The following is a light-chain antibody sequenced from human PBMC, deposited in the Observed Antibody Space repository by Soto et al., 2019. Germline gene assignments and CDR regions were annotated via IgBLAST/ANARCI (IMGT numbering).Light chain of an antibody. CDR2: GAS. Sequence: EIVLTQSPGTLSLSPGERATLSCRASQSVSSSYLAWYQLKPGQAPRLLNYGASSRATGIPDRFSGSGSGTDFTLTISRLEPEDFAVYYCQQYGSSPYTFGQGTKLEIK. J-gene: IGKJ2*01. V-gene: IGKV3-20*01. CDR3: QQYGSSPYT. CDR1: QSVSSSY.